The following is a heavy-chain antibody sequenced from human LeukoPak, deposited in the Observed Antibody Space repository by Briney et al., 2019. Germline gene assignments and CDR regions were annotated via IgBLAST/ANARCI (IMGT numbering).Heavy chain of an antibody. J-gene: IGHJ6*03. CDR2: IYSAGYT. CDR3: AREGSGYSYFYYMDV. V-gene: IGHV3-66*02. Sequence: GGSLRLSCAASGFTVSSNYMSWVRQAPGKGLEWVSVIYSAGYTYYVDSVKGRFTISRDNSKNRVYLQMNSLKTEDTAVYYCAREGSGYSYFYYMDVWGKGTTVTVSS. CDR1: GFTVSSNY. D-gene: IGHD3-3*01.